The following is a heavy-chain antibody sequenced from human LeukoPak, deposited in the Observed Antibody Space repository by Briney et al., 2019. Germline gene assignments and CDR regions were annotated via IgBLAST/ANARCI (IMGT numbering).Heavy chain of an antibody. CDR3: ARSTDYGDYGAPYYFDY. J-gene: IGHJ4*02. Sequence: GRSLRLSCAASGFTFDDYAMHWVRQAPGKGLEWVSAISGSGGSTYYADSVKGRFTISRDNSKNTLYLQVNSLRAEDTAVYYCARSTDYGDYGAPYYFDYWGQGTLVTVSS. V-gene: IGHV3-23*01. CDR2: ISGSGGST. CDR1: GFTFDDYA. D-gene: IGHD4-17*01.